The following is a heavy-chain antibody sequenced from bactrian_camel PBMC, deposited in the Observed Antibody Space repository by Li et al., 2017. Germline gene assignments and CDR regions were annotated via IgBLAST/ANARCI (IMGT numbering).Heavy chain of an antibody. CDR2: IHTWNART. V-gene: IGHV3S63*01. CDR1: TYDYRVCC. J-gene: IGHJ4*01. CDR3: LTIEGGIPITTFPSCDH. Sequence: HVQLVESGGDSVQAGGSLRLSCATSTYDYRVCCMSWFRQAPGKEREGVAGIHTWNARTFYSDSVKGRFTISQDNAKNTVYLQMNNLKPEDTAVYYCLTIEGGIPITTFPSCDHWGQGTQVTV.